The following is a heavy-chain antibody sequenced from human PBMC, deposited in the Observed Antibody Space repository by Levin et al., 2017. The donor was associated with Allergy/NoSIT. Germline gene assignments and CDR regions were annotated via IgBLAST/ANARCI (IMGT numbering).Heavy chain of an antibody. V-gene: IGHV3-30*18. Sequence: LSLTCAASGFTFNTYAMHWVRQAPGKGLEWVAVISYHGSNKYYADSVKGRFSVCRDNSTKTLYLQMNSLGAEDSAGYYCAKDLGVYGSGSYNYMDVWGKGTTVTVSS. CDR3: AKDLGVYGSGSYNYMDV. CDR1: GFTFNTYA. CDR2: ISYHGSNK. J-gene: IGHJ6*03. D-gene: IGHD3-10*01.